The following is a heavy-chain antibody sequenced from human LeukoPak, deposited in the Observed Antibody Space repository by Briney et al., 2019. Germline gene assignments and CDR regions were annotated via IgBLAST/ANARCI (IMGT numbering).Heavy chain of an antibody. D-gene: IGHD6-6*01. CDR3: ARARYSSSSHDY. CDR1: GYTLTEIS. CDR2: FDPEDGET. Sequence: ASVKVSCKVSGYTLTEISIHWVRQAPGKGLEWMGGFDPEDGETIYAQRFQGRVTMTEDTSADTAYMELRSLRSDDTAVYYCARARYSSSSHDYWGQGTLVTVSS. J-gene: IGHJ4*02. V-gene: IGHV1-24*01.